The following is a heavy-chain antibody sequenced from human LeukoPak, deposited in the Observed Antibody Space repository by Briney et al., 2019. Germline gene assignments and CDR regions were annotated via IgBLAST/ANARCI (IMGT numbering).Heavy chain of an antibody. CDR3: ATDQAGAFDM. CDR2: ISSDGSAT. D-gene: IGHD3-10*01. J-gene: IGHJ3*02. CDR1: GFAFSSYW. V-gene: IGHV3-74*01. Sequence: PGGSLRLSCAASGFAFSSYWMHWVRQAPGKGLVWVSRISSDGSATSYADSVKGRFTISRDNAKNTLYRQMNSLRAEDTAVYYCATDQAGAFDMWGQGTMVTVSS.